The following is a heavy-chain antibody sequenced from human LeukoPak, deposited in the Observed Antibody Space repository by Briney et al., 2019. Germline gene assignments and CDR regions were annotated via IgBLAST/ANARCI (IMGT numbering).Heavy chain of an antibody. J-gene: IGHJ4*02. CDR2: ISGSGGDI. V-gene: IGHV3-11*01. CDR1: GFTFSNYY. CDR3: ARDIRAVGVTLYFDY. D-gene: IGHD1-26*01. Sequence: GGSLRLSCAASGFTFSNYYMSWIRQTPGKGVEWLSYISGSGGDIHYADSVKGRFTISRDNAKNSLYLQMNSLRAEDTAMYYCARDIRAVGVTLYFDYWGQGILVTVTS.